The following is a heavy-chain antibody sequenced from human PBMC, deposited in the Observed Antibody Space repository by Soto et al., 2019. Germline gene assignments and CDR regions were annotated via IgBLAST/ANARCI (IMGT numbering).Heavy chain of an antibody. CDR1: GFTFSDYY. J-gene: IGHJ6*03. CDR3: AXXYYDVLTDYYRYYYIDV. V-gene: IGHV3-11*01. D-gene: IGHD3-9*01. Sequence: QVQLVESGGGLVQPGGSLRLSCTASGFTFSDYYMTWIRQAPGKGLESVSYISSSGTRMYYADSVKGRFTISRDNAKNSLYLQLNSLRAEDTXVYXCAXXYYDVLTDYYRYYYIDVWGKGITVTVSS. CDR2: ISSSGTRM.